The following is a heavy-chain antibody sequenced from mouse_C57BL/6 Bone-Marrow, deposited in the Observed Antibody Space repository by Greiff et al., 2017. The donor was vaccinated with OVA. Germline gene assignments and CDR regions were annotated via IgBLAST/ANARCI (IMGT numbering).Heavy chain of an antibody. Sequence: VKLQQPGAELVKPGASVKMSCKASGYTFTSYWITWVKQRPGQGLEWIGDIYPGSGSTNYNEKFKSKATLTVDTSSSTAYMQLSSLTSEDSAVYYCAGSYYSNVYAMDYWGQGTSVTVSS. CDR1: GYTFTSYW. J-gene: IGHJ4*01. D-gene: IGHD2-5*01. CDR2: IYPGSGST. V-gene: IGHV1-55*01. CDR3: AGSYYSNVYAMDY.